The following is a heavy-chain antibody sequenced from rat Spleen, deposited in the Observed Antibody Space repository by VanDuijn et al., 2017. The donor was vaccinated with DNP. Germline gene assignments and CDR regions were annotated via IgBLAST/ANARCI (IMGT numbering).Heavy chain of an antibody. V-gene: IGHV5-58*01. Sequence: EVQLVESGGDLVQPGRSLKLSCVASGFTFNNYWMTWIRQAPGKGLEWVASLNTDGGSTYYLDSVKGRFTISRDNAENTVYLQMNSLRSEDTATYYCVKGGNYLFDYWGQGVMVTVSS. CDR2: LNTDGGST. CDR1: GFTFNNYW. D-gene: IGHD1-10*01. J-gene: IGHJ2*01. CDR3: VKGGNYLFDY.